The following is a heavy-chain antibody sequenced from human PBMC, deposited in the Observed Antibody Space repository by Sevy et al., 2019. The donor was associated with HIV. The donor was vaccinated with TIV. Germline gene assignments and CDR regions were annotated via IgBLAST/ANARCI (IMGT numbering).Heavy chain of an antibody. CDR2: ISSSSSYI. Sequence: GGSLRLSCAASGFTFSSYSMNWVRQAPGKGLEWVSSISSSSSYIYYADSVKGRFTISRDNAKNSLYLQMNSLRAEDTAVYYCARDLVGATYDAFDIWGQRTMVTVSS. CDR1: GFTFSSYS. J-gene: IGHJ3*02. V-gene: IGHV3-21*01. D-gene: IGHD1-26*01. CDR3: ARDLVGATYDAFDI.